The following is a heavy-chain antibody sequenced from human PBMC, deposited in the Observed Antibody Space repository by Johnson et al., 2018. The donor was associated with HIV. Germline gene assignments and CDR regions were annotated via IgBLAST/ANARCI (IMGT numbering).Heavy chain of an antibody. D-gene: IGHD5-18*01. V-gene: IGHV3-30*18. CDR2: ISYDGSNK. Sequence: QVQLVESGGGLVQPGGSLRLSCAASGFTFSSYGMHWVRQAPGKGLEWVAVISYDGSNKYYADSVKGRFTISRDNSKNTLYLQMTSLRAEDTAVYYCAKVAAAMGTDAFDIWGQGTMVTVSS. J-gene: IGHJ3*02. CDR3: AKVAAAMGTDAFDI. CDR1: GFTFSSYG.